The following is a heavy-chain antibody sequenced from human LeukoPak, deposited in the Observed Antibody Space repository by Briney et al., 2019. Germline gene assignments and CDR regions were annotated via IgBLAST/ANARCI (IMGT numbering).Heavy chain of an antibody. J-gene: IGHJ4*02. CDR2: TYYRSKWYN. Sequence: SQTLSLTCAISGDSVSSNSAAWNWIRQSPSRGLEWLGRTYYRSKWYNDYAVSVKSRITINPDTSKNQFSLQLNSVTPEDTAVYYCARVLYSSSWYGDMIDYWGQGTLVTVSS. D-gene: IGHD6-13*01. V-gene: IGHV6-1*01. CDR1: GDSVSSNSAA. CDR3: ARVLYSSSWYGDMIDY.